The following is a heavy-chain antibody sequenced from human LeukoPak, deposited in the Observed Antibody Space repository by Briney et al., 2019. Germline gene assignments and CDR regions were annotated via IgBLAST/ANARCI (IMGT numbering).Heavy chain of an antibody. Sequence: GGSLRLSCAASGFTFSSYEMNWVRQAPGKGLEWVSYISSSSSSISYAGSVKGRFTISRDNAKNSLFLQMNSLRAEDTAVYYCARRYCGTTSCLFDYWGQGTLVTVSS. J-gene: IGHJ4*02. CDR1: GFTFSSYE. V-gene: IGHV3-48*03. D-gene: IGHD2-2*01. CDR2: ISSSSSSI. CDR3: ARRYCGTTSCLFDY.